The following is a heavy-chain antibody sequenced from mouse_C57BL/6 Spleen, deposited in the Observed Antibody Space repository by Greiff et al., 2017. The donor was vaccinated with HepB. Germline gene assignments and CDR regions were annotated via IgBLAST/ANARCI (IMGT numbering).Heavy chain of an antibody. V-gene: IGHV1-55*01. CDR3: ARTYDGYPYFDV. Sequence: QVQLQQPGAELVKPGASVKMSCKASGYTFTSYWITWVKQRPGQGLEWIGDIYPGSGSTNYNEKFKSKATLTVDTSSSTAYMQLSSLTSEDSAVYYCARTYDGYPYFDVWGTGTTVTVSS. CDR2: IYPGSGST. J-gene: IGHJ1*03. D-gene: IGHD2-3*01. CDR1: GYTFTSYW.